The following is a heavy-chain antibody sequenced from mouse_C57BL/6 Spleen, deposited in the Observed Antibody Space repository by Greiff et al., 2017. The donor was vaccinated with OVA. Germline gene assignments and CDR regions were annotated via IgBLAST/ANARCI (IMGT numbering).Heavy chain of an antibody. V-gene: IGHV5-17*01. CDR2: ISSGSSTI. J-gene: IGHJ4*01. CDR3: ARTYYSNYDAMDY. D-gene: IGHD2-5*01. Sequence: EVKLMESGGGLVKPGGSLKLSCAASGFTFSDYGMHWVRQAPEKGLEWVAYISSGSSTIYYADTVKGRFTISRDTAKNTLFLQMTSLRSEDTAMYYCARTYYSNYDAMDYWGKGTSVTVSS. CDR1: GFTFSDYG.